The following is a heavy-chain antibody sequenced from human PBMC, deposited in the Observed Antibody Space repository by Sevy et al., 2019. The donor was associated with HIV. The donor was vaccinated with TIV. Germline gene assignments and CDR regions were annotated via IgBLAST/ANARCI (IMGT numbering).Heavy chain of an antibody. J-gene: IGHJ6*02. V-gene: IGHV5-51*01. D-gene: IGHD3-10*01. Sequence: GESLKISCEGSGFSFSSYWIHWVRQMPGKGLEWMATIHPGNSETRYRSSFQGQVTISADKSINTAYLQWSRLSASDTAIYYCFMRAHTDSSGYYYRYCMDVWGQGTTVTVSS. CDR2: IHPGNSET. CDR3: FMRAHTDSSGYYYRYCMDV. CDR1: GFSFSSYW.